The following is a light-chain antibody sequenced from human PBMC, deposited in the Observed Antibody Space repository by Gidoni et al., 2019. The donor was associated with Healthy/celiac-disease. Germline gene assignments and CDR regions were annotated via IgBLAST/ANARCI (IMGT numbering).Light chain of an antibody. V-gene: IGKV3-20*01. CDR3: HQYGSSPYS. J-gene: IGKJ2*03. CDR2: GAS. CDR1: QRVSSSY. Sequence: EIVLTQSPGTLSLSPGERATLSCSASQRVSSSYLAWYQQKPGQAPRLLIYGASSRATGIPDRFSGSGSGTDFTLTISRLEPEDFAVYYCHQYGSSPYSFGQGTKLEIK.